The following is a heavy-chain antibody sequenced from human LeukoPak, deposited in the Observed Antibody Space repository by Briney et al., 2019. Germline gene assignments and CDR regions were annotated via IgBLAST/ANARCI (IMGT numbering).Heavy chain of an antibody. Sequence: GGSLRLSCAASRCTVSSNYLSWVSQAPGKGLEWVSLIYINGSTYYADSVKGRFTISRDNSKNTLYLQMNSLRAEDTALYYCARDLGFGDYGMDVWGKGTMVTVSS. V-gene: IGHV3-53*01. CDR3: ARDLGFGDYGMDV. D-gene: IGHD3-10*01. CDR2: IYINGST. CDR1: RCTVSSNY. J-gene: IGHJ6*04.